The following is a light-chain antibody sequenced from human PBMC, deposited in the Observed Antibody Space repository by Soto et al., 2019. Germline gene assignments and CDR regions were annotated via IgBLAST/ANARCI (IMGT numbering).Light chain of an antibody. CDR2: RAS. CDR1: QSLGGN. J-gene: IGKJ1*01. V-gene: IGKV3-15*01. CDR3: QQYSNWPPWT. Sequence: EIVMTQSPATLAVSPGDTVTLSCRASQSLGGNLAWYQQKPGQAPRLFIFRASSRATGVPVRFSASGSGTEFTLTISELQSEDFAVYYCQQYSNWPPWTFGPGTKVEIK.